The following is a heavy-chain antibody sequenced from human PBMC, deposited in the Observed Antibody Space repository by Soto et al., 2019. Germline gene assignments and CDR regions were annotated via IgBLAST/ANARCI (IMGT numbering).Heavy chain of an antibody. D-gene: IGHD4-17*01. CDR1: GGTISNYSYH. CDR2: IYYSENT. V-gene: IGHV4-39*01. Sequence: SGSLSLTCAASGGTISNYSYHWGCKRQPQGMELEWIGCIYYSENTYYNPSLKSRVTISVDTSKNQFSLKLSSVTAADTAVYYCARHQIYGDDGSALDYWGQGTPVTVSS. J-gene: IGHJ4*02. CDR3: ARHQIYGDDGSALDY.